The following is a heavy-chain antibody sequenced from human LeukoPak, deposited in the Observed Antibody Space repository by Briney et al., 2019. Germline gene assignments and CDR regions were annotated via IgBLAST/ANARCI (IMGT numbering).Heavy chain of an antibody. CDR3: ARAPRGDVVVPDASTFDP. Sequence: ASVKVSCKASGYTFTNSGISWVRQAPGQGLEWTGWISAYNGKTNNAQKFQGRVTMTTDTSTNTAYMELRSLRSDDTAVYYCARAPRGDVVVPDASTFDPWGQGTLVTVSS. V-gene: IGHV1-18*01. D-gene: IGHD2-2*01. CDR1: GYTFTNSG. J-gene: IGHJ5*02. CDR2: ISAYNGKT.